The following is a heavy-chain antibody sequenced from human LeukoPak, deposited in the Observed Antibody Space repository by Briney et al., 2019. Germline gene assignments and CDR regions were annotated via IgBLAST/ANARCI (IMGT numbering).Heavy chain of an antibody. J-gene: IGHJ4*02. CDR3: ARDRGSGSYLFDY. D-gene: IGHD1-26*01. CDR1: GGSISSGGYY. Sequence: PSETLSLTCTVSGGSISSGGYYWSWIRQHPGKGLEWIGYIYYSGSTYYNPSLKSRVTISVDTSKNQFSLKLSSVTAADTAVYYCARDRGSGSYLFDYWGQGTLVTVSS. V-gene: IGHV4-31*03. CDR2: IYYSGST.